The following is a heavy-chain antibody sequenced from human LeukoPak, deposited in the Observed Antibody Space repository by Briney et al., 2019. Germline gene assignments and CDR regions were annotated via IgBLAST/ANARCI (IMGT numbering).Heavy chain of an antibody. CDR2: MYPGDSDS. CDR1: GYIFSDYW. J-gene: IGHJ4*02. CDR3: ARSVVMLRVVLDS. D-gene: IGHD3-10*01. V-gene: IGHV5-51*01. Sequence: GGSLRLSCKGSGYIFSDYWINWVRQMPGKGLEWMGIMYPGDSDSRYSPAFQGHVTFSADKSTNTAYLQWNSLNASDTAIYYCARSVVMLRVVLDSWGQGTLVTVPS.